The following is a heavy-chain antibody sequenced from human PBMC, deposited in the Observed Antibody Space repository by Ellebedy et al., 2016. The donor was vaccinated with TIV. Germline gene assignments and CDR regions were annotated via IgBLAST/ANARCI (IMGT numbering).Heavy chain of an antibody. CDR3: AGSTGWDLAS. Sequence: GGSLRLXCAASGFTFSTYSINWVRQAPGKGLELVSYICSTCGIIYYADSVKGRFTISRDNAKNSVYLQMNSLRDEDTAVYYCAGSTGWDLASWGQGTLVTVSS. V-gene: IGHV3-48*02. D-gene: IGHD6-19*01. CDR2: ICSTCGII. CDR1: GFTFSTYS. J-gene: IGHJ4*02.